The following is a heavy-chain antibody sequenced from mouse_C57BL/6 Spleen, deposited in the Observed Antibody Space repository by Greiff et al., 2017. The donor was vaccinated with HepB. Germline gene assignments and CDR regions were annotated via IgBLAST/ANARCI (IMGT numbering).Heavy chain of an antibody. J-gene: IGHJ4*01. CDR3: ARQIGSSLYYAMDY. CDR2: ISSGGSYT. Sequence: EVKVVESGGDLVKPGGSLKLSCAASGFTFSSYGMSWVRQTPDKRLEWVATISSGGSYTYYPDSVKGRFTISRDNAKNTLYLQMSSLKSEDTAMYHCARQIGSSLYYAMDYWGQGTSVTVSS. CDR1: GFTFSSYG. V-gene: IGHV5-6*01. D-gene: IGHD1-1*01.